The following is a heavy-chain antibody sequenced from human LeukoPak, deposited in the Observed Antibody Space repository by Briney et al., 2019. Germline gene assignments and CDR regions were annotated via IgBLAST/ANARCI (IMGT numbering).Heavy chain of an antibody. J-gene: IGHJ4*02. D-gene: IGHD3-10*01. CDR2: ISSNGGST. V-gene: IGHV3-64D*06. CDR1: GFTFSSYA. CDR3: VKGPTMVRGVIIPTYFDY. Sequence: GRSLRLSCSASGFTFSSYAMHWVRKAPGKGLEYVSAISSNGGSTYYADSVKGRFTISRDNSKNTLYLQMSSLRAEDTAVYYCVKGPTMVRGVIIPTYFDYWGQGTLVTVSS.